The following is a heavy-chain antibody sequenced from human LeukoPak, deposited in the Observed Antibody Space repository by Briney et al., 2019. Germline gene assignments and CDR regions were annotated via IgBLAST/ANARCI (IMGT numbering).Heavy chain of an antibody. Sequence: GGSLRLSCATSGFTFSSYAMSWVRQAPGKGLEWVSAITGSGGTTSYADSVKGRFTISRDNSKNTLYLQMNSLRAGDTAVYYCAKAKQLAASPDYWGQGTLVTVSS. CDR3: AKAKQLAASPDY. J-gene: IGHJ4*02. D-gene: IGHD6-13*01. CDR2: ITGSGGTT. V-gene: IGHV3-23*01. CDR1: GFTFSSYA.